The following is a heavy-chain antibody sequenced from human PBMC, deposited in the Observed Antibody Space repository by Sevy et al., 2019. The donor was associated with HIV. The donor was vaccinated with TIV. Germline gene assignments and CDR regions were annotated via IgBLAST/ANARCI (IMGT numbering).Heavy chain of an antibody. V-gene: IGHV3-30*02. CDR2: IRYDGSNK. CDR1: GFTFSSYG. CDR3: AKELPAADGMDV. Sequence: GWSLRLSCAASGFTFSSYGMHWVRQAPGKGLEWVAFIRYDGSNKYYADSVKGRFTISRDNSKNTLYLQMNSLRAEDTAVYYCAKELPAADGMDVWGQGTTVTVSS. J-gene: IGHJ6*02. D-gene: IGHD2-2*01.